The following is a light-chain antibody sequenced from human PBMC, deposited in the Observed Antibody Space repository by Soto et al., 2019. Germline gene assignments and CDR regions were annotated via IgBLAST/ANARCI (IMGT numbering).Light chain of an antibody. V-gene: IGLV2-14*01. CDR2: DVS. Sequence: QSALTQPASVSGSPGQSITISCTGTSSDVGGYSFVSWYQQHPGKAPKLMIYDVSNRPSEVSNRFSGSKSGNTASLTISGLQAEDEADYYCSSYTSSSTLVVFGGGTKLTVL. CDR1: SSDVGGYSF. J-gene: IGLJ2*01. CDR3: SSYTSSSTLVV.